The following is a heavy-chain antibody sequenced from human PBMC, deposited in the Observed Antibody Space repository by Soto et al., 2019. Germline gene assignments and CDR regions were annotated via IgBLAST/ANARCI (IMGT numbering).Heavy chain of an antibody. Sequence: PSETLSLTCTVSGGSISSYYWSWIRQPPGKGLEWIGYIYYSGSTNYNPSLKSRVTISVDTSKNQFSLKLSSVTAADTAVYYCARGAVRLSFYWFDPWGQGTLVTVSS. D-gene: IGHD6-6*01. CDR3: ARGAVRLSFYWFDP. J-gene: IGHJ5*02. CDR1: GGSISSYY. CDR2: IYYSGST. V-gene: IGHV4-59*01.